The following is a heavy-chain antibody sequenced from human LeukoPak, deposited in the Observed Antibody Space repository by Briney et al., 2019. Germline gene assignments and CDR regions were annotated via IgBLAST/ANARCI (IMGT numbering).Heavy chain of an antibody. J-gene: IGHJ4*02. D-gene: IGHD3-9*01. CDR1: GGSISSYY. CDR3: ARFEGYDFLTGYAYYFDY. Sequence: PSETLSLTCTVSGGSISSYYWSWIRQPAGKGLEWVGRIYTSGSTNYNPSHKSRVTMSVDTSKNQFSLKLSSVTAADTAVYYCARFEGYDFLTGYAYYFDYWGQGTLVTVSS. V-gene: IGHV4-4*07. CDR2: IYTSGST.